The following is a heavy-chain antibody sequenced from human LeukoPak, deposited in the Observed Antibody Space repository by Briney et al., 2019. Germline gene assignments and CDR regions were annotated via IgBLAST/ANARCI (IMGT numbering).Heavy chain of an antibody. D-gene: IGHD1-7*01. V-gene: IGHV3-11*04. CDR2: ISSSGTTM. CDR1: GFTFRDSY. J-gene: IGHJ4*02. Sequence: GGSLRLSCAASGFTFRDSYMSWIRQAPGKGLEWISYISSSGTTMYYADSVKGRFTISRDNAKNSLYLQMNSLRAEDTAVYSCARDYATGTTGIILFDYWGQGTLVTVSS. CDR3: ARDYATGTTGIILFDY.